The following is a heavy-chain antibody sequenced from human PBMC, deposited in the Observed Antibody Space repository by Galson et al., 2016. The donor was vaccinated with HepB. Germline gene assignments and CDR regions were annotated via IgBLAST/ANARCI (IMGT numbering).Heavy chain of an antibody. J-gene: IGHJ5*01. CDR3: ARESVVPGMRGFVWFDS. CDR1: GFTFKIYS. Sequence: SLRLSCAASGFTFKIYSMTWVRQAPGKGLEWVSTIRGDGGDTHYADSVKGRFTISRDNAKKSLYLQMNSLRTEETAIYYCARESVVPGMRGFVWFDSWGQGTLVTVSS. V-gene: IGHV3-21*01. D-gene: IGHD2-2*01. CDR2: IRGDGGDT.